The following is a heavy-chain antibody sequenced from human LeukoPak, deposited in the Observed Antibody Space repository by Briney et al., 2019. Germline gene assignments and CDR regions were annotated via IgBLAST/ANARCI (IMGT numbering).Heavy chain of an antibody. CDR1: GFTFSHYG. V-gene: IGHV3-23*01. Sequence: PGGTLRLSCAASGFTFSHYGMNWVRQAPGKGLVWVSGIRSNGVTTYYADSVKGRFTISRDNSKSTLYLQMNSLRADDTAVYYCARDDAWLQYGNWGQGTLVTVSS. CDR3: ARDDAWLQYGN. J-gene: IGHJ4*02. CDR2: IRSNGVTT. D-gene: IGHD5-24*01.